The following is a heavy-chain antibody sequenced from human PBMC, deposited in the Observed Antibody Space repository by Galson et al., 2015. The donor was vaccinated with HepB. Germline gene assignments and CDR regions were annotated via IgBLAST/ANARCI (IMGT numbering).Heavy chain of an antibody. CDR1: GFTFSSYG. D-gene: IGHD2-15*01. CDR2: IRYDGSNK. V-gene: IGHV3-30*02. CDR3: AKDHRYCSGGSCYPTGPHYYGMDV. Sequence: SLRLSCAASGFTFSSYGMHWVRQAPGKGLEWVAFIRYDGSNKYYADSVKGRFTISRDNPKNTLYLQMNSLRAEDTAVYYCAKDHRYCSGGSCYPTGPHYYGMDVWGQGTTVTVSS. J-gene: IGHJ6*02.